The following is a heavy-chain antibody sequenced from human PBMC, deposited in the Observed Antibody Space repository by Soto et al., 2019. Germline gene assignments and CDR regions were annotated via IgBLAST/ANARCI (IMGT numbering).Heavy chain of an antibody. V-gene: IGHV3-30-3*01. CDR2: ISYDGSNK. D-gene: IGHD2-2*01. Sequence: QVQLVESGGGVVQPGRSLRLSCAASGFTFSSYAMHWVSQAPGKGLEWGAVISYDGSNKYYADSVKGRFTISRDNSKNTLYLQMNSLRSEDTAVYYCARDIVLVPAAMPTINYYYYGMDVWGQGTTVTVSS. CDR1: GFTFSSYA. J-gene: IGHJ6*02. CDR3: ARDIVLVPAAMPTINYYYYGMDV.